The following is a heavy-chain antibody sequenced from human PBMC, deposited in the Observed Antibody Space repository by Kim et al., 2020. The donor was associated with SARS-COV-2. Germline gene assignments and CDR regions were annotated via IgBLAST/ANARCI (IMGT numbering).Heavy chain of an antibody. D-gene: IGHD6-19*01. CDR3: ARSTYSSGWFEYYFEY. CDR2: IYSGGST. Sequence: GGSLRLSCVASGVSVSSDYMSWVRQGPGKGLEWVAVIYSGGSTHYADSVKGRFTISRHTSKNTVYLQMNSLRAEDTAVYYCARSTYSSGWFEYYFEYWG. V-gene: IGHV3-53*04. J-gene: IGHJ4*01. CDR1: GVSVSSDY.